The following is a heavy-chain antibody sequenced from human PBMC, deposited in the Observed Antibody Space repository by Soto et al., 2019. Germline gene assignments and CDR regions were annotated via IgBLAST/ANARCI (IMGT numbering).Heavy chain of an antibody. CDR1: GLSFDNYA. V-gene: IGHV3-23*01. CDR3: GKDPNGDYFGTFDF. J-gene: IGHJ3*01. CDR2: ITGNGAVT. Sequence: EVQFLESGGGVVRPGGSLRLSCVASGLSFDNYAMTWVRQSPGKGLEWLACITGNGAVTSYTDSVRGRFTISRDNSKNTLYLQMDSLRADDSAVYYYGKDPNGDYFGTFDFWGQGTTVTVSS. D-gene: IGHD4-17*01.